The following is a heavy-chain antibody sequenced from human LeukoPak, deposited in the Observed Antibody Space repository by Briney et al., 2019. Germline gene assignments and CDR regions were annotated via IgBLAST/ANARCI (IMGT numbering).Heavy chain of an antibody. D-gene: IGHD1-14*01. V-gene: IGHV4-39*07. CDR1: GGSISSSSYY. J-gene: IGHJ5*02. Sequence: PSETLSLTCTVSGGSISSSSYYWGWLRQPPGKGLEWIGYIYYNGFTRYNPSLKSRVTISGDTSKNQFSLKVSTVTAADTAVYYCSRIGREPCPNWFDPRGQGTLVIVSS. CDR3: SRIGREPCPNWFDP. CDR2: IYYNGFT.